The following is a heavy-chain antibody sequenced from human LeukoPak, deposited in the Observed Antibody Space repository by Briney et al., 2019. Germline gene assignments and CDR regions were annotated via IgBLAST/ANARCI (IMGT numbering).Heavy chain of an antibody. D-gene: IGHD3-9*01. CDR3: AKDSQLDDWLLPSY. J-gene: IGHJ4*02. Sequence: PGGSLRPSCAASGFTFSSYGMHWVRQAPGKGLEWVAVISYDGSNKYYADSVKGRFTISRGNSKNTLYLQMNSLRAEDTAVYYCAKDSQLDDWLLPSYWGQGTLVTVSS. CDR1: GFTFSSYG. V-gene: IGHV3-30*18. CDR2: ISYDGSNK.